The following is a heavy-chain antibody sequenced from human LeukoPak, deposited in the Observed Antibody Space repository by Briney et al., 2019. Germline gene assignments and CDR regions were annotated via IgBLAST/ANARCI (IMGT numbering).Heavy chain of an antibody. D-gene: IGHD2-15*01. J-gene: IGHJ4*02. CDR3: AKDRIRIEASLVDF. CDR2: ISGSGGST. Sequence: GGSLRLSCAASGFIFSSYAMSWVRQAPGKGLEWVSVISGSGGSTYYADSVKGRFTISRDNSKNALYLQMNSLRAEDTAVYYCAKDRIRIEASLVDFWGQGTLVTVSS. V-gene: IGHV3-23*01. CDR1: GFIFSSYA.